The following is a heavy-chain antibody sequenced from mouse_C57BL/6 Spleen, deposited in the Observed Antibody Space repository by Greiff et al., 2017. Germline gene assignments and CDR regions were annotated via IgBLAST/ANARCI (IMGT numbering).Heavy chain of an antibody. Sequence: EVQLQQSGPVLVKPGASVKMSCKASGYTFTDYYMNWVKQSHGKSLEWIGVINPYNGGTSYNQKFKGKATLTVDKSSSTAYMELNSLTSEDSAVYYCAREEGEGTWFAYWGQGTLVTVSA. V-gene: IGHV1-19*01. CDR2: INPYNGGT. CDR3: AREEGEGTWFAY. D-gene: IGHD3-3*01. CDR1: GYTFTDYY. J-gene: IGHJ3*01.